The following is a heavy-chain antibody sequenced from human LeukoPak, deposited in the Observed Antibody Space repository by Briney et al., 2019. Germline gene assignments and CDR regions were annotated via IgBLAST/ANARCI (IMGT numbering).Heavy chain of an antibody. CDR1: GFTFSSHA. CDR2: ISGSGGST. D-gene: IGHD1-7*01. J-gene: IGHJ5*02. V-gene: IGHV3-23*01. CDR3: AKYITGTPYFDP. Sequence: GGSLRLSCAASGFTFSSHAMSWVRQAPGKGLEWVSAISGSGGSTYYADSVKGRFTISRDNSKNTLYLQMNSLRAEDTAVYYCAKYITGTPYFDPWGQGTLVTVSS.